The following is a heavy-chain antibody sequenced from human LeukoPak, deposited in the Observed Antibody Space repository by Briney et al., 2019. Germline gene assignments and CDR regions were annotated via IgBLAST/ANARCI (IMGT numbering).Heavy chain of an antibody. CDR1: GGSISTYY. V-gene: IGHV4-59*08. CDR2: IHYTGST. CDR3: ARSPPLYGDYAQYYFDY. Sequence: SETLSLTCTVSGGSISTYYWSWIRQTSGKGLEWIGYIHYTGSTNYNPSLKSRVTTSVDTSKNQFSLNLSSVTAADTAVYYCARSPPLYGDYAQYYFDYWGQGTLVTVSS. J-gene: IGHJ4*02. D-gene: IGHD4-17*01.